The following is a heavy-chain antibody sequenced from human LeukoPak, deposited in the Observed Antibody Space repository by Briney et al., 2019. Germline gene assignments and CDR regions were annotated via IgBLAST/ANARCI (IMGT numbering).Heavy chain of an antibody. Sequence: ASVKVSCKASGYTFTGYYMHWVRQAPGQGLEWMGWINPNSGGTNYAQKFQGRVTMTRDTSISTAYMELSRLRSDDTAVYYCATAVTDAYCFDYWGQGTLVTVSS. CDR1: GYTFTGYY. CDR2: INPNSGGT. D-gene: IGHD2-21*01. CDR3: ATAVTDAYCFDY. J-gene: IGHJ4*02. V-gene: IGHV1-2*02.